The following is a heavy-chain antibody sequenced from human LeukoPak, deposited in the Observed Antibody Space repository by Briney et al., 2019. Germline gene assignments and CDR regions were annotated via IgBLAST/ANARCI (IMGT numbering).Heavy chain of an antibody. J-gene: IGHJ4*02. V-gene: IGHV4-39*07. CDR3: ARTYSGSTIDY. CDR2: SYYSGST. D-gene: IGHD1-26*01. Sequence: SETLSLTCTVSGGSISSSTSYWGWIRQPPGKGLEWIGSSYYSGSTYYNPSLKSRVTISVDTSKNQFSLKLSSVTAADTAVYYCARTYSGSTIDYWGQGTLVTVSS. CDR1: GGSISSSTSY.